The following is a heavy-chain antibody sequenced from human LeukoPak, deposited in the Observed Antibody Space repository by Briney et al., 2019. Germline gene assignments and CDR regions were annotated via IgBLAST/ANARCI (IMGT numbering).Heavy chain of an antibody. CDR2: SYFSGNA. CDR3: AREAAMQYFFDY. CDR1: GGSISSYY. J-gene: IGHJ4*02. Sequence: SETLSLTCTVSGGSISSYYWSWIRQPPGKGLEWIGFSYFSGNANYNPTLKGRVTMSVDSSKNQFSLDVSSVTAADTAVYYCAREAAMQYFFDYWGQGILVTVSS. D-gene: IGHD6-13*01. V-gene: IGHV4-59*01.